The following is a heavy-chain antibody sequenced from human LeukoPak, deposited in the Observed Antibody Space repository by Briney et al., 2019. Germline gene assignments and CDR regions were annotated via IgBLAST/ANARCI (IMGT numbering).Heavy chain of an antibody. V-gene: IGHV4-61*02. CDR1: GGSLSSGTYY. CDR3: ARVHPQWEPNDY. J-gene: IGHJ4*02. CDR2: IYTSGST. D-gene: IGHD1-26*01. Sequence: PSQTLSLTCTVSGGSLSSGTYYWRWLRQPAGKGLEWIGRIYTSGSTNYNPSLKSRVTISVDTSKNQFSLKLSSVTAADTAVYYCARVHPQWEPNDYWGQGTLVTVSS.